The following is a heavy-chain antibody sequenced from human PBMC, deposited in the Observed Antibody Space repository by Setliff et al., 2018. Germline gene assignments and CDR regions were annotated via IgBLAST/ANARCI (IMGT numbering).Heavy chain of an antibody. CDR2: IDLNSTYI. V-gene: IGHV3-21*01. CDR3: ARVSAGLLREAADF. D-gene: IGHD6-13*01. CDR1: GFDFNTYS. Sequence: AGGSLRLSCAGSGFDFNTYSMNWVRQAPGKGLEWVASIDLNSTYIFYADSVKGRFTVSRDNAKNSLYLHLTSLRAEDTALYYCARVSAGLLREAADFWGQGMLVTVSS. J-gene: IGHJ4*02.